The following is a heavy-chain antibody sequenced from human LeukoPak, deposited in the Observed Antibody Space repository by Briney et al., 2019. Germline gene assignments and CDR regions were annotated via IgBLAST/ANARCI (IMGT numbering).Heavy chain of an antibody. Sequence: SETLSLTCAVYGGSFSGYYWSWIRQPPGKGLEWIGEINHSGSTYYNPSLKSRVTISVDTSKNQFSLKLSSVTAADTAVYYCAGVAGSSSWYSAYYYYYYGMDVWGQGTTVTVSS. J-gene: IGHJ6*02. V-gene: IGHV4-34*01. D-gene: IGHD6-13*01. CDR1: GGSFSGYY. CDR2: INHSGST. CDR3: AGVAGSSSWYSAYYYYYYGMDV.